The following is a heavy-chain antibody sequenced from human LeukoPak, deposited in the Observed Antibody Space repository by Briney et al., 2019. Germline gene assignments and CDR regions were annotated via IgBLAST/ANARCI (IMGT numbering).Heavy chain of an antibody. J-gene: IGHJ4*02. D-gene: IGHD3-22*01. CDR1: GFTFSSYG. Sequence: GGSLRLSCAASGFTFSSYGMHWVRQAPGKGLEWVAVISYDGSNKYYADSVKGRFTISRDNSKNTLYLQMNSLRAEDTAVYYCARPEYYDSSGYYSTPYFDYWGQGTLVTVSS. V-gene: IGHV3-30*03. CDR3: ARPEYYDSSGYYSTPYFDY. CDR2: ISYDGSNK.